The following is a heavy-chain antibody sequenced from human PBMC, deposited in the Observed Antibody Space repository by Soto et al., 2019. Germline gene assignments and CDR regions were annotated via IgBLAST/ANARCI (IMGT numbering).Heavy chain of an antibody. CDR2: ISWNSGSI. V-gene: IGHV3-9*01. J-gene: IGHJ3*02. CDR1: GFTFDDYA. D-gene: IGHD6-19*01. Sequence: GGSLRLSCAASGFTFDDYAMHWVRQAPGKGLEWVSGISWNSGSIGYADSVKGRFTISRDNAKNSLYLQMNSLRAEDTALYYCAKDIGDEVAGHYDAFDIWGQGTMVTVSS. CDR3: AKDIGDEVAGHYDAFDI.